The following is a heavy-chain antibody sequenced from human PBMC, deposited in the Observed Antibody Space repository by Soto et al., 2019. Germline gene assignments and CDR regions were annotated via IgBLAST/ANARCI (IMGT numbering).Heavy chain of an antibody. CDR1: GFTFSSYA. D-gene: IGHD5-12*01. V-gene: IGHV3-33*01. Sequence: GGSLRLSCAASGFTFSSYAMHWVRQAPGKGLEWVGFIWFDGSNAFYAESVKGRFTISRDNSKNTVYLQISALRAEDTAVYYCARDFSMVIVDPGYWGQGTLVTVSS. J-gene: IGHJ4*02. CDR3: ARDFSMVIVDPGY. CDR2: IWFDGSNA.